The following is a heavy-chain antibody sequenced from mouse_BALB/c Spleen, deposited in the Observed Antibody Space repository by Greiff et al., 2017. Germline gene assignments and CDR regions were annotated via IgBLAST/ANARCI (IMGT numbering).Heavy chain of an antibody. V-gene: IGHV14-3*02. CDR1: GFNIKDTY. J-gene: IGHJ4*01. CDR3: ARGADYYAMDY. Sequence: VQLKESGAELVRPGALVKLSCKASGFNIKDTYMHWVKQRPEQGLEWIGRIDPANGNTKYDPKFQGKATITADTSSNTAYLQLSSLTSEDTAVYYCARGADYYAMDYWGQGTSVTVSS. CDR2: IDPANGNT.